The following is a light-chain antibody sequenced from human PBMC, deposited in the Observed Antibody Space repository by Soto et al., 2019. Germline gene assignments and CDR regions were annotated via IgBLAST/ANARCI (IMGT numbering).Light chain of an antibody. CDR2: GAF. CDR1: RGINDN. J-gene: IGKJ1*01. V-gene: IGKV1-17*03. Sequence: DIQMSQSPSAMSASVGDRVTITCRASRGINDNLAWFQQKPGQVPKRLIYGAFSLQRGVPSRFSGSGSGAEFTLTISSLQPEDFATYYCLQHNTFPWTFGQGTKVDIK. CDR3: LQHNTFPWT.